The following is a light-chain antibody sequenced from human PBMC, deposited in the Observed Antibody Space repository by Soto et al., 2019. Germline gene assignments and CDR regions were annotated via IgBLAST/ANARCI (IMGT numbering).Light chain of an antibody. V-gene: IGKV1-12*01. CDR1: QDISSW. CDR2: AAS. CDR3: QQTNSFPRT. Sequence: DIQRTQSPSSVSPSVGDSVTITCRASQDISSWLAWYQQKPGKAPTLLIYAASSLQSGVPSRFSGSGSGTDFTLTINSPQPEDIATYYCQQTNSFPRTFGQGIKVDIK. J-gene: IGKJ1*01.